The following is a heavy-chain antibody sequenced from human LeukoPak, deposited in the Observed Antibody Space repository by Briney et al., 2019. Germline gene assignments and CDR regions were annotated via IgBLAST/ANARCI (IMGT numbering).Heavy chain of an antibody. D-gene: IGHD3-10*01. CDR3: ARTAWFGEFLI. V-gene: IGHV4-34*01. CDR1: GGSFSGYY. J-gene: IGHJ3*02. Sequence: SETLSLTCAVYGGSFSGYYWSWIRQPPGKGLEWIGEINHSGSTNYNPSLKSRVTISVDTSKNQFSLKLSSVTAADTAVYHCARTAWFGEFLIWGQGTMVTVSS. CDR2: INHSGST.